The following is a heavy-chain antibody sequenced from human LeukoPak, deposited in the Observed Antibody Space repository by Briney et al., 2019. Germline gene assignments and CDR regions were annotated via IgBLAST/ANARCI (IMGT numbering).Heavy chain of an antibody. J-gene: IGHJ4*02. Sequence: GASVKVSCKASGYTFTSYDINWVRQATGQGLEWMGWLNSNTGNTGYAQKFQGRVTMTRNTSIRTAYMELSSLRSEDTAVYYCARSGNGYSFPFDFWGQGTLVTVSS. CDR3: ARSGNGYSFPFDF. CDR1: GYTFTSYD. CDR2: LNSNTGNT. V-gene: IGHV1-8*01. D-gene: IGHD5-24*01.